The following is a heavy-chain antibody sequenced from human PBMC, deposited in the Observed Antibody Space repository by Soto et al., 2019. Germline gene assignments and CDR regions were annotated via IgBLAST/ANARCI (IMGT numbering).Heavy chain of an antibody. CDR2: ISYDGSNK. CDR3: ARDGSSSWYNYYGMDV. J-gene: IGHJ6*02. D-gene: IGHD6-13*01. Sequence: GSLRLSCAASGFTFSSYAMHWVRQAPGKGLEWVAVISYDGSNKYYADSVKGRFTISRDNSKNTLYLQMNSLRAEDTAVYYCARDGSSSWYNYYGMDVWGQGTTVTVSS. V-gene: IGHV3-30-3*01. CDR1: GFTFSSYA.